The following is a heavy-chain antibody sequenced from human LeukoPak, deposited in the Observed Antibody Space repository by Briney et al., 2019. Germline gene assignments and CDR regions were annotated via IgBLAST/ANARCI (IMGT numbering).Heavy chain of an antibody. V-gene: IGHV1-2*02. J-gene: IGHJ4*02. CDR3: ARENSGYCSSTSCYTGCNY. CDR2: INPDSGGT. Sequence: GASVKVSCKASRYTFTDYYIHWVRQAPGQGLEWMGWINPDSGGTNYAQKFQGRVTMTRDTSISTAYMELSRLRSDDTAVYHCARENSGYCSSTSCYTGCNYWGQGTLVTVSS. D-gene: IGHD2-2*02. CDR1: RYTFTDYY.